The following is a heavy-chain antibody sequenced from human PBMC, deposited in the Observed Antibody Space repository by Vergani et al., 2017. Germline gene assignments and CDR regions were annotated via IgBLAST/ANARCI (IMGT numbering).Heavy chain of an antibody. J-gene: IGHJ4*02. CDR3: AREDLRSGWTYFDY. Sequence: QVQLVQSGAEVKKPGASVKVSCKASGYTFTSYAMHWVRQAPGQRLEWMGWINAGNGNTKYSQKFQGRVTITRDTSASTAYMELSSLRSEDTAVYYCAREDLRSGWTYFDYWGQGTLVTVSS. V-gene: IGHV1-3*01. CDR1: GYTFTSYA. CDR2: INAGNGNT. D-gene: IGHD6-19*01.